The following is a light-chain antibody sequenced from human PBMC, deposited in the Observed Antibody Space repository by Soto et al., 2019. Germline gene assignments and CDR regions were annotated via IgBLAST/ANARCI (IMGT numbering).Light chain of an antibody. CDR2: WAS. CDR1: QSVLYSSKNKNY. V-gene: IGKV4-1*01. CDR3: QQYYSTPWT. J-gene: IGKJ1*01. Sequence: DIVMTQSPDSLAVSLGERATINGKSSQSVLYSSKNKNYLAWYQQKPGQPPKLLIYWASTRESGVPDRFSGSGSGTDFTLTISSLQAEDVAVYYCQQYYSTPWTFGQGTKVEIK.